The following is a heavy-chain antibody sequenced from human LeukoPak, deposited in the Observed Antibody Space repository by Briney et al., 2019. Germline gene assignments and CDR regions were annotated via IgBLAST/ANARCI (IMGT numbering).Heavy chain of an antibody. CDR2: INPNSGGT. CDR1: GYTFTGYF. V-gene: IGHV1-2*02. J-gene: IGHJ4*02. Sequence: ASVKVSCKASGYTFTGYFIHWVRQAPGQGLEWMGWINPNSGGTNYAQKFQGRVTMTRDTSISTAYMEVSRLRSDDTAVYYCARDERYDSSGYPFDYWGQGTLVTVSS. CDR3: ARDERYDSSGYPFDY. D-gene: IGHD3-22*01.